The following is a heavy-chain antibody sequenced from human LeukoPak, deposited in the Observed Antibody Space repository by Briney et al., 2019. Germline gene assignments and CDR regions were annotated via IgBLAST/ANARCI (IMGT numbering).Heavy chain of an antibody. CDR2: ISAYNGNT. CDR1: GYTFTGYY. D-gene: IGHD6-6*01. V-gene: IGHV1-18*04. Sequence: ASVKVSCKASGYTFTGYYMHWVRQAPGQGLEWMGWISAYNGNTNYAQKLQGRVTMTTDTSTSTAYMELRSLRSDDTAVYYCARYPVPGPQFYDYWGQGTLVTVSS. CDR3: ARYPVPGPQFYDY. J-gene: IGHJ4*02.